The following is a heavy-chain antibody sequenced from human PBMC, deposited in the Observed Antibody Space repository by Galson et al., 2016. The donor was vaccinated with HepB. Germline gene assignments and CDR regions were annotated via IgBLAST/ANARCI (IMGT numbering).Heavy chain of an antibody. CDR1: GYTFSNYG. CDR2: ISAYNGNT. Sequence: SVKVSCKASGYTFSNYGIGWVRQAPGQGLEWMGWISAYNGNTNYAEKVQDRVTMTTDTSTNTAYLELRSLRSDDTAVYYCARDLYDVWSGYRRYNWFDPWGHGTLVTVSS. D-gene: IGHD3-3*01. CDR3: ARDLYDVWSGYRRYNWFDP. V-gene: IGHV1-18*01. J-gene: IGHJ5*02.